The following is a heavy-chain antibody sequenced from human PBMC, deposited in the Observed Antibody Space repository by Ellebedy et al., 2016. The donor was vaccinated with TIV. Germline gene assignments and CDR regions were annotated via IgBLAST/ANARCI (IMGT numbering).Heavy chain of an antibody. Sequence: LRLSCTVSGGSISSGGYYWSWIRQHPGKGLEWIGYIYYSGSTYYNPSLKSRVTILVDTSKNQFSLKLSPVTAADTAVYYCARVGTMVRGVIALGMDVWGQGTTVTVSS. D-gene: IGHD3-10*01. CDR2: IYYSGST. V-gene: IGHV4-31*03. CDR1: GGSISSGGYY. J-gene: IGHJ6*02. CDR3: ARVGTMVRGVIALGMDV.